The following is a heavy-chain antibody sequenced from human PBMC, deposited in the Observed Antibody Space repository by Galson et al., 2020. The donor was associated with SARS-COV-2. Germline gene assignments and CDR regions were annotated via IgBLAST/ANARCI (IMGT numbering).Heavy chain of an antibody. Sequence: SETLSLTCNVSGASISNEGYYWGWIRQHPGKGLEWIAYIYFTGSAYYNPSLKSRVTISVDTSKNQFSLRLKSVTAADTAIYFCARDNRIAVTKRGAFEIWGQGTMVTVSS. CDR3: ARDNRIAVTKRGAFEI. J-gene: IGHJ3*02. CDR1: GASISNEGYY. V-gene: IGHV4-31*03. CDR2: IYFTGSA. D-gene: IGHD6-19*01.